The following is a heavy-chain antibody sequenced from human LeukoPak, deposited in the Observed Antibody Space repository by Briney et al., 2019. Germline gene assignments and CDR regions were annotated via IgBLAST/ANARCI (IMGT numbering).Heavy chain of an antibody. V-gene: IGHV3-23*01. CDR1: GFTFSNYA. Sequence: PGGSLRLSCEASGFTFSNYALSWVRQAPGKGQERVSLISGSGGQRDYADSVKGRFTISRDNSKNTLYLQMNSLKAEDTAVYYCAKHVWTSVWFFDYWGQGTLVTVSS. D-gene: IGHD6-19*01. CDR3: AKHVWTSVWFFDY. CDR2: ISGSGGQR. J-gene: IGHJ4*02.